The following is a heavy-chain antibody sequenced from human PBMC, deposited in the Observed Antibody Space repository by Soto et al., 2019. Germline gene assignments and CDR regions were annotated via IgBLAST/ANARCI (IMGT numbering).Heavy chain of an antibody. CDR1: GFTFSSYA. CDR3: ARAGGAFRNYYGMDV. V-gene: IGHV3-30-3*01. CDR2: ISYDGSNK. Sequence: PGGSLRLSCAASGFTFSSYAMHWVRQAPGKGLEWVAVISYDGSNKYYADSVKGRFTISRDNSKNTLYLQMNSLRAEDTAVYYCARAGGAFRNYYGMDVWGQGTTVTVSS. J-gene: IGHJ6*02.